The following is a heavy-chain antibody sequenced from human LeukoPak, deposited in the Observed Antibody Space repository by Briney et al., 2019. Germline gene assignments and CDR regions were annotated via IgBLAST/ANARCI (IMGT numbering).Heavy chain of an antibody. V-gene: IGHV3-53*01. CDR1: GFTVSNNF. D-gene: IGHD5-18*01. CDR3: ATPPAMRAPPNYFQH. Sequence: GGSLRLSCAASGFTVSNNFMGWVRQAPGKGLDWVSIIYSSGSTYYADSVKGRFTISRDNSKNTVFLQMSSLRADDTAVYYCATPPAMRAPPNYFQHWGQGTLVTVSS. J-gene: IGHJ1*01. CDR2: IYSSGST.